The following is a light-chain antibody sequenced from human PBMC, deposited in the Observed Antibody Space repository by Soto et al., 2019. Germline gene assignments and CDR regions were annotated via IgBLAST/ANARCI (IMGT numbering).Light chain of an antibody. Sequence: QSALTQPASVSGSPGQSIAMSCTGTSSDVGTHNFVSWYQQHPGKAPKLIIYDVSNRPSGVSDRFFGSKSGNTASLTISGLQAEDEADYYCSSITTTRPYVFGTGTKLTVL. CDR2: DVS. CDR1: SSDVGTHNF. J-gene: IGLJ1*01. V-gene: IGLV2-14*03. CDR3: SSITTTRPYV.